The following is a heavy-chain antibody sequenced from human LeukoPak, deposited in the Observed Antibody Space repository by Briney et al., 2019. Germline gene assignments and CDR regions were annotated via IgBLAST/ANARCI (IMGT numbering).Heavy chain of an antibody. CDR1: GGSFSDYY. Sequence: SETLSLTCVVYGGSFSDYYWSWIRQPPGKGLEWIGEINHSGSTNYNPSLKSRVTISVDTSKNQFSLKLSSVTAADTAVYYCARGGEMATTYVDYWGQGTLVTVSS. CDR2: INHSGST. CDR3: ARGGEMATTYVDY. J-gene: IGHJ4*02. D-gene: IGHD5-24*01. V-gene: IGHV4-34*01.